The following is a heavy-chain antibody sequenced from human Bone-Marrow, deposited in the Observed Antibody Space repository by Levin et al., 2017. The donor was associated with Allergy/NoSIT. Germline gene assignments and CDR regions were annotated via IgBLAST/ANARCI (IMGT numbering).Heavy chain of an antibody. CDR1: GGTFSNYA. V-gene: IGHV1-69*13. Sequence: EASVKVSCKASGGTFSNYAISWVRQAPGQGLEWMGGIIPMSGTANYAHKLQGRVTITADEFTSTVFMELSSLRSEDTAVYYCARAGPDSYDSSLTVMRWFDPWGQGTLVTVSS. CDR2: IIPMSGTA. CDR3: ARAGPDSYDSSLTVMRWFDP. J-gene: IGHJ5*02. D-gene: IGHD3-22*01.